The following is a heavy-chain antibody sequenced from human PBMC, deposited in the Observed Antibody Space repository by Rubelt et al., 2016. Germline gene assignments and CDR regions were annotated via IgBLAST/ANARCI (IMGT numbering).Heavy chain of an antibody. V-gene: IGHV3-7*01. CDR1: GFTFSSHW. Sequence: EVQLVESGGGLVQPGGSLRLSCAASGFTFSSHWMSWVRQAPGKGLEWVANIKQDGSEQYYVDSVKGRFTIARDNAKNSLYLQMNSLRAEDTAVYDCARDRGWLQHDYWGQGTVVTVSS. CDR3: ARDRGWLQHDY. CDR2: IKQDGSEQ. J-gene: IGHJ4*02. D-gene: IGHD5-24*01.